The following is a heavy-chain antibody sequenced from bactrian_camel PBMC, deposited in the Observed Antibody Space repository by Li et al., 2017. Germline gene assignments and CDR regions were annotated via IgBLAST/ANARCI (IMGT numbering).Heavy chain of an antibody. V-gene: IGHV3S28*01. CDR3: ATRGLYYADYKY. D-gene: IGHD4*01. CDR2: IYTGGGST. Sequence: VESGGDLVQPRGSLRVSCAASGFTFRSYYMGWVRQAPGKGLEWVSSIYTGGGSTYYADSVKGRFTISRDNAKNTVYLQMNSLKSEDTALYYCATRGLYYADYKYWGHGTQVTVS. J-gene: IGHJ4*01. CDR1: GFTFRSYY.